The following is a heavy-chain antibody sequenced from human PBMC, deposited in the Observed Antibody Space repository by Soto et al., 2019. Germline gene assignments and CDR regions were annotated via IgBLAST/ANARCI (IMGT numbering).Heavy chain of an antibody. CDR1: GFTFNSYW. D-gene: IGHD5-12*01. V-gene: IGHV3-74*01. J-gene: IGHJ4*02. Sequence: EVQLVESGGGLVQPGGSLRLSCAASGFTFNSYWIHWVRQAPGKGLVWVSRINFDGTTTNYADSVKGRFTISRDNAKNTLYLQMNSLRDGDTAVYYCARGGFRQWLLDYWGQGSLVTVSS. CDR2: INFDGTTT. CDR3: ARGGFRQWLLDY.